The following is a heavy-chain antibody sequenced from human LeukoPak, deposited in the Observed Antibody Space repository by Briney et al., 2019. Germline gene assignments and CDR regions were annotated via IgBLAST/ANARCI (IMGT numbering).Heavy chain of an antibody. CDR2: ISGNGGRT. J-gene: IGHJ4*02. D-gene: IGHD6-13*01. Sequence: GGSLRLSCAASGFTFNNYAMSWVRQAPGKGLEWVSTISGNGGRTYYADSVKGRFTISRDNSKSTLYLQMNSLRAEDTAVYYCAKGNGKAATGNVVDYWGQGTLVTVSS. CDR1: GFTFNNYA. V-gene: IGHV3-23*01. CDR3: AKGNGKAATGNVVDY.